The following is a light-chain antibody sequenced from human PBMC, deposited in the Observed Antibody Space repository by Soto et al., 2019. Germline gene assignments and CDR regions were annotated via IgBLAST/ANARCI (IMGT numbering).Light chain of an antibody. CDR1: QSVSSTY. Sequence: EIVLTQSPGTLSLSPGERATLSFRASQSVSSTYLGWYQQKRGRAPRLLIFGASSRATGIPDRFSGSGSGTDFTLTISRLQPEDFAVYYCQHYGSSPTTFGQGTKVDIK. V-gene: IGKV3-20*01. CDR2: GAS. CDR3: QHYGSSPTT. J-gene: IGKJ1*01.